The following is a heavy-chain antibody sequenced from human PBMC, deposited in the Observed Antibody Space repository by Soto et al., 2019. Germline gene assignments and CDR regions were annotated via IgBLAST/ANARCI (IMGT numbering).Heavy chain of an antibody. CDR2: ISAYNGNT. CDR1: GYTFTIYG. V-gene: IGHV1-18*01. D-gene: IGHD2-8*01. CDR3: ARDPPLYCTNGVCYPPGGYYYYGMDV. Sequence: ASVKVSCKASGYTFTIYGISCVLQSPLQWLDWMGWISAYNGNTNYAQKLQGRVTMTTDTSTSTAYMELRSLRSDDTAVYYCARDPPLYCTNGVCYPPGGYYYYGMDVWGQGTTVTV. J-gene: IGHJ6*02.